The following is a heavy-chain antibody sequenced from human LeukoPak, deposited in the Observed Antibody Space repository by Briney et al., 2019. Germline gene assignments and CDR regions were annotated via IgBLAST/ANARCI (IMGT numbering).Heavy chain of an antibody. Sequence: PGGSLRLSCAASGFTFSSYGMHWVRQAPGKGLDWVAFIQYDGSKKNYADSVKGRFTISRDKSKNTLYLQMNSLRAEDTAVYYCASSDSSSSEWYWGKGTTVTASS. CDR1: GFTFSSYG. J-gene: IGHJ6*04. V-gene: IGHV3-30*02. CDR2: IQYDGSKK. D-gene: IGHD6-13*01. CDR3: ASSDSSSSEWY.